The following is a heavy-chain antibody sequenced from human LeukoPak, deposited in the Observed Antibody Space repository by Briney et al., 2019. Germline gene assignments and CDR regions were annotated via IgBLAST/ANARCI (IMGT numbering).Heavy chain of an antibody. D-gene: IGHD4-23*01. CDR1: GGSISSYY. Sequence: SETLSLTCTVSGGSISSYYWSWIRQPPGKGLEWIGEINHSGSTNYNPSLKSRVTISVDTSKNQFSLKLSSVTAADTAVYYCAGRGIGNAFYFDYWGQGTLVTVSS. CDR2: INHSGST. J-gene: IGHJ4*02. V-gene: IGHV4-34*01. CDR3: AGRGIGNAFYFDY.